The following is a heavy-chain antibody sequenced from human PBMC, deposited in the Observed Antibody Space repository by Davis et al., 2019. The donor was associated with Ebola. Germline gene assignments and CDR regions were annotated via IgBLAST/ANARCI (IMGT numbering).Heavy chain of an antibody. CDR2: FGTSGDT. V-gene: IGHV3-23*01. D-gene: IGHD1-26*01. CDR3: AKDTSNIWFDI. CDR1: GFTFGSYH. Sequence: GGSLRLSCAASGFTFGSYHMNWVRQAPGKGLEWVSTFGTSGDTYYAVSVKGLFTISRDNSKNTLYLQMNGLRVDDTAIYYCAKDTSNIWFDIWGQGTMVTVSS. J-gene: IGHJ3*02.